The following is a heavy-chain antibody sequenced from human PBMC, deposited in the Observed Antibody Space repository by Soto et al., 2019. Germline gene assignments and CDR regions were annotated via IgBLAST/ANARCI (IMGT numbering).Heavy chain of an antibody. Sequence: EVQLVESGGGLVQPGGSLRLSCAASEFTFNVYWVHWVHQAPGKGLVWVAHMNRDGTNINYADSVKGRFTISRDHAKNVLYLQMNSLRVEDTAVYYCVRDRGQPDAFDIWGQGTVVTVSA. CDR2: MNRDGTNI. J-gene: IGHJ3*02. CDR3: VRDRGQPDAFDI. CDR1: EFTFNVYW. D-gene: IGHD1-1*01. V-gene: IGHV3-74*01.